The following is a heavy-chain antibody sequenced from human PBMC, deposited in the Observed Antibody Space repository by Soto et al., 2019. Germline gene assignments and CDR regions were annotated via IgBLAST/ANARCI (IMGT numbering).Heavy chain of an antibody. CDR1: GGSFSGYY. Sequence: KASETLSLTCAVCGGSFSGYYWSWIRQPPGKGLEWIGEINHSGSTNYNPSLKSRVTISVDTSRNQFSLKLSSVTAADTAVYYCARACRRQQLAKGLVYNWSEPWGQGTLVNVSS. J-gene: IGHJ5*02. CDR2: INHSGST. D-gene: IGHD6-13*01. V-gene: IGHV4-34*01. CDR3: ARACRRQQLAKGLVYNWSEP.